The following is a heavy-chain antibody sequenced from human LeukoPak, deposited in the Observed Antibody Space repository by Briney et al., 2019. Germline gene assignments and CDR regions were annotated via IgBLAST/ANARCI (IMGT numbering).Heavy chain of an antibody. V-gene: IGHV1-69*05. CDR2: IIPIFGTA. Sequence: GASVKVSCKASGGTFSSYSISWVRQAPGQGLEWMGGIIPIFGTANYSQKFQGRVTITTDESTSTAYMELSSLRSEDTPVYHCARDSSSVVEYYYYYYMDVWGKGPTVTVSS. CDR3: ARDSSSVVEYYYYYYMDV. J-gene: IGHJ6*03. D-gene: IGHD2-15*01. CDR1: GGTFSSYS.